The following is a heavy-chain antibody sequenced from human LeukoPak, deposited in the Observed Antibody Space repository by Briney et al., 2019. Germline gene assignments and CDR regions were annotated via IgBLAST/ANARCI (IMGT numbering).Heavy chain of an antibody. Sequence: GGSLRLSCAASGFTFSTYWMSWVRQAPGKGLEWVANIKEDGSEKYYVDSVKGRFTISRDNAKNSLYLQMNSLRAEDTAVYYCARLTKTDYDSSGGFDYWGQGALVTVSS. CDR1: GFTFSTYW. CDR2: IKEDGSEK. CDR3: ARLTKTDYDSSGGFDY. J-gene: IGHJ4*02. V-gene: IGHV3-7*01. D-gene: IGHD3-22*01.